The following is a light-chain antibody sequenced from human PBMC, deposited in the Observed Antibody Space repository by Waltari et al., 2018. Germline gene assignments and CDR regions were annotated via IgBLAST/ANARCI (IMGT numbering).Light chain of an antibody. CDR2: DVT. J-gene: IGLJ1*01. CDR1: SSDIASYNY. Sequence: QSALTQPASVSGSPGQSITISCTGTSSDIASYNYVSWYQQYPGEAPNLIIYDVTSRPSGGSCRFSGSKSGHTAFLTISGLQAEDEADFFCSSYTTSWTYVFGTGTTVNVL. CDR3: SSYTTSWTYV. V-gene: IGLV2-14*03.